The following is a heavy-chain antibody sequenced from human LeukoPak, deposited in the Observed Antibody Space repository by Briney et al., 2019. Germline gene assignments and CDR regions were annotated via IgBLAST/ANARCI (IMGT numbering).Heavy chain of an antibody. CDR1: GGSISSYY. D-gene: IGHD3-22*01. CDR2: ISYDGSNK. V-gene: IGHV3-30-3*01. Sequence: LSLTCTVSGGSISSYYWSWIRQPPGKGLEWVAVISYDGSNKYYADSVKGRFTISRDNSKNTLYLQMNSLRAEDTAVYYCASQTIVVDPWGQGTLVTVSS. J-gene: IGHJ5*02. CDR3: ASQTIVVDP.